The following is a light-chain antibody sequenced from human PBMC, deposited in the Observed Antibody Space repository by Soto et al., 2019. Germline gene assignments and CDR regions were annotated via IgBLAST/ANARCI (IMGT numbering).Light chain of an antibody. CDR2: EGT. V-gene: IGLV2-23*01. CDR3: ATYAGRVV. CDR1: SSDVGSYNL. Sequence: QSALTQPASVSGSPGQSITISCTGTSSDVGSYNLVSWYQQHPGKAPKLMIYEGTNRPSGVSNRFSGSKSGNTASLTISGLQAEDEAHYFCATYAGRVVFGGGTKLTVL. J-gene: IGLJ3*02.